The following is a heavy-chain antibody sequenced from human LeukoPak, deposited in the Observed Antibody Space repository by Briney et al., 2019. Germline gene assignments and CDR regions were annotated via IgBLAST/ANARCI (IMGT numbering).Heavy chain of an antibody. D-gene: IGHD5-18*01. J-gene: IGHJ4*02. CDR3: ARVDVDTAMAFDY. Sequence: GGSLRLSCAASGFTFSSYWMHWVRQAPGKGLVWVSRINSDGSSTSYADSVKGRFTISRDNAKNTLYPQMNSLRAEDTAVYYCARVDVDTAMAFDYWGQGTLVTVSS. V-gene: IGHV3-74*01. CDR2: INSDGSST. CDR1: GFTFSSYW.